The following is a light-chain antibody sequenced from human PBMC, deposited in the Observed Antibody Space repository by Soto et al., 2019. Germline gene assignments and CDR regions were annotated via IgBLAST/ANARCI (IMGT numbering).Light chain of an antibody. CDR1: SSNIGAGYD. CDR2: GNN. CDR3: QSYDSSLSGYV. J-gene: IGLJ1*01. V-gene: IGLV1-40*01. Sequence: QSVLTQPPSVSGAPGQRVTISCIGSSSNIGAGYDVHWYQQLPGTAPKVLIYGNNNRPSGVPDRFSGSESGTSASLAITGLQAEDEADYYCQSYDSSLSGYVFGTGTKVTVL.